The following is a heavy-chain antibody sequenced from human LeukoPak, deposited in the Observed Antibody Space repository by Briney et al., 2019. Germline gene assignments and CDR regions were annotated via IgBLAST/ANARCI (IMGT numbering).Heavy chain of an antibody. J-gene: IGHJ6*02. CDR2: IKQDGSEK. Sequence: GGSLRLSCAASGFTFSNYWMSWVRQAPGKGLEWVANIKQDGSEKYYVDSVKGRFTISRDNAKNSLYLQMNSLRAEDTAVYYCARYEAVPGKDYYYGVDVWGQGTTVTVSS. V-gene: IGHV3-7*01. D-gene: IGHD1-1*01. CDR1: GFTFSNYW. CDR3: ARYEAVPGKDYYYGVDV.